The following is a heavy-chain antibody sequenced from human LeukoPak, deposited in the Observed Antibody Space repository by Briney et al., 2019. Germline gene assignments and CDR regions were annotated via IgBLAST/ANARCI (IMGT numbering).Heavy chain of an antibody. CDR2: IIPILGIT. CDR1: GGTFSYYA. J-gene: IGHJ4*02. CDR3: ASGGLHSRDLGRIDY. V-gene: IGHV1-69*04. Sequence: ASVKVSCKASGGTFSYYAISWVRQAPGQGLEWMGRIIPILGITNYAQKFQGRVTITADESTSTAYMELSSLRSEDTAVYYCASGGLHSRDLGRIDYWGQGTLVTVSS. D-gene: IGHD3-22*01.